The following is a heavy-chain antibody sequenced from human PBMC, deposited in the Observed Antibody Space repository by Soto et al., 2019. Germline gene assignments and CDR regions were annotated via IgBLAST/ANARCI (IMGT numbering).Heavy chain of an antibody. CDR3: AKDLQWLASDYYYYGMDV. Sequence: GGSLRLSCAASGFTFSSYGMHWVHQAPGKGLEWVAVISYDGSNKYYADSVKGRFTISRDNSKNTLYLQMNSLRAEDTAVYYCAKDLQWLASDYYYYGMDVWGQGTTVTVSS. CDR1: GFTFSSYG. V-gene: IGHV3-30*18. J-gene: IGHJ6*02. CDR2: ISYDGSNK. D-gene: IGHD6-19*01.